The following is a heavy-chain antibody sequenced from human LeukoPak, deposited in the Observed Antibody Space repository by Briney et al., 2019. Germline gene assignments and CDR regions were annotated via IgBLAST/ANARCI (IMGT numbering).Heavy chain of an antibody. CDR3: ASRPAYYYDSSGYYPGAFDI. J-gene: IGHJ3*02. V-gene: IGHV1-69*02. Sequence: SVKVSCKASGGTFSSYTINWVRQAPGQGLEWMGRLIPILGIASYAQKFQGRVTITADKSTSTAYMELSSLRSEDTAVYYCASRPAYYYDSSGYYPGAFDIWGQGTMVTVSS. D-gene: IGHD3-22*01. CDR2: LIPILGIA. CDR1: GGTFSSYT.